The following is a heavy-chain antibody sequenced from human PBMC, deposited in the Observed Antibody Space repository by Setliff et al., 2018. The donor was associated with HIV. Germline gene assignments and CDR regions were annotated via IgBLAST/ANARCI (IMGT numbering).Heavy chain of an antibody. CDR3: AKEPSGWYSKDNWFDP. CDR2: INPSGGST. J-gene: IGHJ5*02. D-gene: IGHD6-19*01. V-gene: IGHV1-46*01. Sequence: ASVKVSCKASGYTFIDYYMHWVRQAPGQGLEWMGMINPSGGSTSYAQNFQGRVTMTRDTSTHTVYMELTSLRSDDTAVYYCAKEPSGWYSKDNWFDPWGQGTLVTVSS. CDR1: GYTFIDYY.